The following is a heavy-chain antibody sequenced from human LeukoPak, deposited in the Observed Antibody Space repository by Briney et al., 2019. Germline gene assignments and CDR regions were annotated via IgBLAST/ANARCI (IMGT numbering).Heavy chain of an antibody. CDR1: GFTFSSYG. CDR3: AKDLDGPPTDY. J-gene: IGHJ4*02. D-gene: IGHD3-9*01. Sequence: GGSLRLSCAASGFTFSSYGMHWVRQAPGKGLEWVAVISYDGSNKYYADSVKGRFTISRDNSKNTVYLQMNSLRAEDTAVYYCAKDLDGPPTDYWGQGTLITVSS. V-gene: IGHV3-30*18. CDR2: ISYDGSNK.